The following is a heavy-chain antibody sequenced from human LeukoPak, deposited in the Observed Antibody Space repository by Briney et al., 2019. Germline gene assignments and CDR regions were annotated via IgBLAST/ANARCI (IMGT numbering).Heavy chain of an antibody. J-gene: IGHJ4*02. Sequence: PGGSLRLSCAASGFTFSIFWMSWVRQAPGKGLEWVANIKQDGSAKYYVDSVKGRFTISRDNSKNTLYLQMNSLRAEDTAVYYCARGTEGNPYLHGDYWGQGTLVTVSS. CDR3: ARGTEGNPYLHGDY. CDR1: GFTFSIFW. V-gene: IGHV3-7*01. D-gene: IGHD4-23*01. CDR2: IKQDGSAK.